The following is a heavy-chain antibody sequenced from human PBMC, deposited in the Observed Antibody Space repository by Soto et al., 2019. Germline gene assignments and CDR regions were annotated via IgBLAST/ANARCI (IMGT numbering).Heavy chain of an antibody. J-gene: IGHJ6*02. V-gene: IGHV4-30-4*01. CDR2: IYYSGST. CDR1: GGSISSGDYY. CDR3: ANVVVPAAIGRADYYYGMDV. D-gene: IGHD2-2*02. Sequence: QVQLQESGPGLVKPSQTLSLTCTVSGGSISSGDYYWSWIRQPPGKGLEWIGYIYYSGSTYYNPSLKSRVTISVDTSKNQSSLKLSSVTAADTAVYYCANVVVPAAIGRADYYYGMDVWGQGTTVTVSS.